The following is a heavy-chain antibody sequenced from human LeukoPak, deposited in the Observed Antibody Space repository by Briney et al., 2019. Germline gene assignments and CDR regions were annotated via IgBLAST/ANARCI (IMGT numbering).Heavy chain of an antibody. CDR2: TYYRSKWSN. J-gene: IGHJ6*02. V-gene: IGHV6-1*01. Sequence: SQTLSLTCVISGDSVSVNSVGWHWIRQSPSRGLEWLGKTYYRSKWSNDYAVPVKSRITINPDTSKNQFSLQLNSVTPDDTAVYYCARSRNYAMDVWGQGTTVTVSS. CDR1: GDSVSVNSVG. CDR3: ARSRNYAMDV.